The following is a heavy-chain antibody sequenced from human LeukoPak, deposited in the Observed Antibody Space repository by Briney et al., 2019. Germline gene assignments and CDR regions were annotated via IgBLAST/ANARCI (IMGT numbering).Heavy chain of an antibody. CDR3: AADILTGYYKNYYYGMDV. J-gene: IGHJ6*02. V-gene: IGHV1-69*13. Sequence: ASVTVSCTASGGTFSSYAISWVRQAPGQGLEWMGGIIPIFGTANYAQKFQGRVTITADESTSTAYMELSSLRSEDTAVYYCAADILTGYYKNYYYGMDVWGQGTTVTVSS. CDR1: GGTFSSYA. CDR2: IIPIFGTA. D-gene: IGHD3-9*01.